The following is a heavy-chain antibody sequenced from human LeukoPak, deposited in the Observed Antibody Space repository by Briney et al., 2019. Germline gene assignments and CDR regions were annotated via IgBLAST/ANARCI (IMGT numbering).Heavy chain of an antibody. CDR1: GYTLTELS. CDR3: ATHSGSYMTFQR. V-gene: IGHV1-24*01. CDR2: FDPEDGET. Sequence: ASVKVSCKVSGYTLTELSMHWVRQAPGKGLEWMGGFDPEDGETIYAQKFQGRVTMTEDTSTDTAYMELSSLRSEDTAVYYCATHSGSYMTFQRWGQGTLVTVSS. J-gene: IGHJ1*01. D-gene: IGHD1-26*01.